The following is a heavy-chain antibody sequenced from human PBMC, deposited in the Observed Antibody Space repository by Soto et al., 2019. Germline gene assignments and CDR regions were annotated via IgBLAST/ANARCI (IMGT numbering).Heavy chain of an antibody. D-gene: IGHD6-13*01. CDR3: ARASYIAAAGLLDY. CDR2: IYHSGST. V-gene: IGHV4-30-2*01. Sequence: SETLSLTCAVSGGSISSVCYSWSWIRQPPGKGLEWIGYIYHSGSTYYNPSLKSRVTISVDRSKNQFSLKLSSVTAADTAVYYCARASYIAAAGLLDYWGQGTLVTVS. J-gene: IGHJ4*02. CDR1: GGSISSVCYS.